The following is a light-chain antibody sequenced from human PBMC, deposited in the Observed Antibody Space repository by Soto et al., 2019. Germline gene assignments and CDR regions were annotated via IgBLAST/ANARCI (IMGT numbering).Light chain of an antibody. J-gene: IGLJ2*01. Sequence: QSVLTQPPSASGTPGQRVIMSCSGSSSNIRSHTVNWYQQLPGTAPKLLIYSNNQRPSGVPDRFSGSKSGTSASLAISGLQSEDEADYYCATWDDSLNGPVFGRGTKLTVL. CDR1: SSNIRSHT. CDR3: ATWDDSLNGPV. V-gene: IGLV1-44*01. CDR2: SNN.